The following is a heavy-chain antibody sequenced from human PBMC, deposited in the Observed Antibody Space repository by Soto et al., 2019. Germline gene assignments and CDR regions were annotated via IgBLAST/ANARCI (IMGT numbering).Heavy chain of an antibody. V-gene: IGHV3-33*01. J-gene: IGHJ6*02. CDR2: IWYDGSNK. CDR1: GFTFSSYG. Sequence: PGGSLRLSCAASGFTFSSYGMHWVRQAPGKGLEWVAVIWYDGSNKYYADSVKGRFTISRDNSKNTLYLQMNSLRAEDTAVYYCARDVTPGHAYYYYGMAVSSQRTTVTVSS. CDR3: ARDVTPGHAYYYYGMAV.